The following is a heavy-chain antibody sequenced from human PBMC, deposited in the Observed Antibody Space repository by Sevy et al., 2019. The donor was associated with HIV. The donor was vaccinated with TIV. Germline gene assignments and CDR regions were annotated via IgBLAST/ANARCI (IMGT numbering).Heavy chain of an antibody. CDR3: AKDHHFCSSTSCRPEYFQH. CDR2: ISGSGGST. V-gene: IGHV3-23*01. J-gene: IGHJ1*01. Sequence: GGSLRLSCAASGFTFSSYVMSWVRQAPGKGLEWVSAISGSGGSTYYADSVKGRFTISRDNSKNTLYLQMNSLRAEDTAVYYCAKDHHFCSSTSCRPEYFQHWGQGTLVTVSS. D-gene: IGHD2-2*01. CDR1: GFTFSSYV.